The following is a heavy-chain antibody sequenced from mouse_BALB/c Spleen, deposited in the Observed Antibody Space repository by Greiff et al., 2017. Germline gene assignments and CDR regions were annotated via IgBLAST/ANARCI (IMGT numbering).Heavy chain of an antibody. V-gene: IGHV3-6*02. D-gene: IGHD1-1*02. CDR2: ISYDGSN. J-gene: IGHJ4*01. CDR1: GYSITSGYY. Sequence: EVKLMESGPGLVKPSQSLSLTCSVTGYSITSGYYWNWIRQFPGNKLEWMGYISYDGSNNYNPSLKNRISITRDTSKNQFFLKLNSVTTEDTATYYCAREGGRYYAMDYWGQGTSVTVSS. CDR3: AREGGRYYAMDY.